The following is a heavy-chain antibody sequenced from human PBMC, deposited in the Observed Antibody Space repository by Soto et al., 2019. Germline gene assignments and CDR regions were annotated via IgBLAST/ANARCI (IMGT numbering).Heavy chain of an antibody. Sequence: SQTLSLTCAISGDRVSSNSAAWNWIRQSPSRGLEWLGRTYYRSKWYNDYAVSVKSRITINPDTSKNQFSLQLNSVTPEDTAVFSCARENCSGPSSRRPYGGKETLVPVSS. D-gene: IGHD2-2*01. CDR3: ARENCSGPSSRRPY. CDR1: GDRVSSNSAA. CDR2: TYYRSKWYN. V-gene: IGHV6-1*01. J-gene: IGHJ4*02.